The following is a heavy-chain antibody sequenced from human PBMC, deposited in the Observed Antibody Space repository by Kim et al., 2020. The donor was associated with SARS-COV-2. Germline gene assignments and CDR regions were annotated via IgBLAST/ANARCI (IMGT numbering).Heavy chain of an antibody. J-gene: IGHJ4*02. CDR1: GYTFSSYD. CDR2: MNPNSGNT. D-gene: IGHD1-1*01. Sequence: ASVKVSCKASGYTFSSYDINWVRHATGQGLEWMGWMNPNSGNTGYAQKFQGRVTMTRNTSTSTAYMDLSSLRSEDTAVYYCARGHAWNGGPYYLDYWGQG. V-gene: IGHV1-8*01. CDR3: ARGHAWNGGPYYLDY.